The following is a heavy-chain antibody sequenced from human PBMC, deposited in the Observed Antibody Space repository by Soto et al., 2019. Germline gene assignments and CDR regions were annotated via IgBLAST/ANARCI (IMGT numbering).Heavy chain of an antibody. CDR2: IYYSGST. Sequence: SETLSLTCTVSGGTISIYYWSWIRQPPGKGLEWIGYIYYSGSTNYNPSLKSRVTISVDTSKNQLSLKLSSVTAADTAVYYCARVSAVAVLTNFDYWGQGTLVTVSS. D-gene: IGHD6-19*01. J-gene: IGHJ4*02. CDR3: ARVSAVAVLTNFDY. V-gene: IGHV4-59*01. CDR1: GGTISIYY.